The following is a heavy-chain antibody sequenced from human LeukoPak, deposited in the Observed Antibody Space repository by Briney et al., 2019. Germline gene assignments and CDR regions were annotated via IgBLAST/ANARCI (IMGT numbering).Heavy chain of an antibody. J-gene: IGHJ4*02. D-gene: IGHD4-17*01. V-gene: IGHV3-30*02. CDR1: GFGFSSYG. CDR3: AKDKFGDLYYFDC. Sequence: GGSLRLSCAASGFGFSSYGMHWVRQAPGKGLEWVAFIRYDGKNKYYADSVEGRLTISRDNSKNTLFLQMNSLRADDTAIYYCAKDKFGDLYYFDCWGQGTLVTVSS. CDR2: IRYDGKNK.